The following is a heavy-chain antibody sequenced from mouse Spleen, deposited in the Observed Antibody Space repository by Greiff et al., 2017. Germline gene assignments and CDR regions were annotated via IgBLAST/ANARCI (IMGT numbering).Heavy chain of an antibody. Sequence: ESGPGLVKPSQSLSLTCSVTGYSITSGYYWNWIRQFPGNKLEWMGYISYDGSNNYNPSLKNRISITRDTSKNQFFLKLNSVTTEDTATYYCARGSLGRGSWFAYWGQGTLVTVSA. CDR1: GYSITSGYY. D-gene: IGHD4-1*01. J-gene: IGHJ3*01. CDR2: ISYDGSN. V-gene: IGHV3-6*01. CDR3: ARGSLGRGSWFAY.